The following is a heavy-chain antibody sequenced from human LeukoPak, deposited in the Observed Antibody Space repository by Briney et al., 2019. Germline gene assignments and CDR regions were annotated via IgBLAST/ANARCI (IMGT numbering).Heavy chain of an antibody. Sequence: SETLSLTCTVSGGSISTSSYYWGWIRQPPGKGLEWIGSIYYDGSTYYNPSLKSRVTISVDTSKNQFSLKLSSVTAADTAVYYCARWTVTNAAPRGWGQGTLVTVSS. CDR3: ARWTVTNAAPRG. V-gene: IGHV4-39*07. J-gene: IGHJ4*02. D-gene: IGHD4-17*01. CDR1: GGSISTSSYY. CDR2: IYYDGST.